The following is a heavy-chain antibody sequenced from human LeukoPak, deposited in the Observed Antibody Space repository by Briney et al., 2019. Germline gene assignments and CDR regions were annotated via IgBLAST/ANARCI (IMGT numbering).Heavy chain of an antibody. V-gene: IGHV3-23*01. CDR1: GFTFSSYA. J-gene: IGHJ5*02. Sequence: PGGSLRLSCAASGFTFSSYAMSWVRQAPGKGLEWVSAISGSGGSTSYADSVKGRFTISRDNAKNSLYLQMNSLRAEDTAVYYCARDLGYSNYGSENWFDPWGQGTLVTVSS. CDR2: ISGSGGST. CDR3: ARDLGYSNYGSENWFDP. D-gene: IGHD4-11*01.